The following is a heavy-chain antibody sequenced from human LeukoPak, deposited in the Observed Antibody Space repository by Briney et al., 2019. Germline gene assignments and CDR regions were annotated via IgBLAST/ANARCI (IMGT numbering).Heavy chain of an antibody. J-gene: IGHJ4*02. CDR3: AKDDAWLRFGE. D-gene: IGHD3-10*01. CDR2: ISPSGDIT. V-gene: IGHV3-23*01. Sequence: GGTLRLSCAASGFTFSNHGMNWVRQAPGKGLEWVSGISPSGDITYYADSVKGRFTISRDNSKNTLYLEVISPTAEDTAVYYCAKDDAWLRFGEWSQGTLVTVSS. CDR1: GFTFSNHG.